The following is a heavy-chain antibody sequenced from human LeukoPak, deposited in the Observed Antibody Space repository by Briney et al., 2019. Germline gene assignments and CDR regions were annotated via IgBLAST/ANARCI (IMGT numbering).Heavy chain of an antibody. CDR2: IYYSGST. J-gene: IGHJ6*03. V-gene: IGHV4-39*07. Sequence: SGTLSLTCTVSGGSLSSSSYYWGWIRQPPGKGLEWIGSIYYSGSTYYNPSLKSRVTISVDTSKNQFSLKLSSVTAADTAVYYCARNNWNYYYYYMDVWGKGTTVTVSS. CDR3: ARNNWNYYYYYMDV. D-gene: IGHD1-20*01. CDR1: GGSLSSSSYY.